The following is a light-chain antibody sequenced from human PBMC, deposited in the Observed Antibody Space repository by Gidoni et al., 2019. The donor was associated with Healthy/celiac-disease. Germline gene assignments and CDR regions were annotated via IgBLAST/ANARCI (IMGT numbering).Light chain of an antibody. CDR2: GAS. Sequence: EIVMTQSPATLSVSPGERATLSCRASQSVSSNLAWYQQKPGQAPRLLIYGASTRATGIAARFTLTISSLQSEDFAVYYCQQYNNWPLTFGGGTKVEIK. V-gene: IGKV3-15*01. J-gene: IGKJ4*01. CDR3: QQYNNWPLT. CDR1: QSVSSN.